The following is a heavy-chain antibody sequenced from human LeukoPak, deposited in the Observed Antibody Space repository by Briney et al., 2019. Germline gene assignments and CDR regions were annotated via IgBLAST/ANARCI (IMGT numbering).Heavy chain of an antibody. D-gene: IGHD2-2*02. CDR2: IIPVFGTA. CDR1: RGTFSSYA. V-gene: IGHV1-69*13. CDR3: ARDSPGRYCSSTSSYTASPLDP. J-gene: IGHJ5*02. Sequence: SVKVSCKASRGTFSSYAISWVRQAPGQGLEWMGGIIPVFGTANYAEKFQGRVTITADESTSTAYMELSSLRSEDTAVYYCARDSPGRYCSSTSSYTASPLDPWGQGTLVTVSS.